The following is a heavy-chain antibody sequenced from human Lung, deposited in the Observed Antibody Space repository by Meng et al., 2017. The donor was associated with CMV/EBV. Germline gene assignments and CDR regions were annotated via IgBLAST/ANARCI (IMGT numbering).Heavy chain of an antibody. J-gene: IGHJ4*02. CDR3: ATHPPGY. Sequence: CVVSGYSISGTYYWGWIRQPPGKGLEWIGSIYHSGNTYYNPSLESRVTLSLDTSKNQFSLNLRSVTAADTAVYYCATHPPGYWGQGTLVTVSS. CDR2: IYHSGNT. V-gene: IGHV4-38-2*01. CDR1: GYSISGTYY.